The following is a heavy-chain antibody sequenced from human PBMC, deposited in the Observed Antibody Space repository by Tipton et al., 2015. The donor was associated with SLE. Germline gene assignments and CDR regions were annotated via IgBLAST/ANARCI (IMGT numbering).Heavy chain of an antibody. V-gene: IGHV4-61*08. J-gene: IGHJ4*02. CDR1: GGSISSGGYY. Sequence: LRLSCTVSGGSISSGGYYWSWIRQHPGKGLEWIGYIYYSGSTNYNPSLKSRVTISVDTSKNQFSLKLSSVTAADTAVYYCARARKWNYYFDYWGQGTLVTVSS. CDR3: ARARKWNYYFDY. D-gene: IGHD1-20*01. CDR2: IYYSGST.